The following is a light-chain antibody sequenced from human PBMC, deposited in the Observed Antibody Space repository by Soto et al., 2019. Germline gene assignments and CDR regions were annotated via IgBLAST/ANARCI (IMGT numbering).Light chain of an antibody. CDR1: TSDIGGYEY. Sequence: QSALTQPASVSGSPGQSITISCTGSTSDIGGYEYVSWYQQYPGKAPRLIIYAVHSRPSGVSNRVSGSKSGNTASLTISGLQAEDEDAYHCRSYTPSGTYVVVTGTKLTVL. CDR3: RSYTPSGTYV. CDR2: AVH. V-gene: IGLV2-14*03. J-gene: IGLJ1*01.